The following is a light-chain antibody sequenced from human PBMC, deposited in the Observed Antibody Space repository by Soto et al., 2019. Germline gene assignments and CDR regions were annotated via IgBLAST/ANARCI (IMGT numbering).Light chain of an antibody. CDR1: QSITSSY. J-gene: IGKJ1*01. CDR3: QQYGSPLWT. Sequence: EIVLTQSPGTLSLSPGERATLSCRASQSITSSYLAWYQQKSGQAPRLLISDTFSMATGIPDRFSGSGSGTDFTLTISRLEPEDFAVYYCQQYGSPLWTFGQGTRWISN. V-gene: IGKV3-20*01. CDR2: DTF.